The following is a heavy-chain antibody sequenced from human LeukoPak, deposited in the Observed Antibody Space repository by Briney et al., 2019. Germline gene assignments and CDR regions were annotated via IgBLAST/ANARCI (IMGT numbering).Heavy chain of an antibody. CDR1: GDSVSSNSAA. D-gene: IGHD3-10*01. V-gene: IGHV6-1*01. J-gene: IGHJ5*02. CDR3: ARENLFSGGSPFDP. Sequence: SQTLSLTCAISGDSVSSNSAAWNWIRQSPSRGLXXXXRTYYRSKWYNDYAVSVKSRITINPDTSKNQFSLQLNSVTPEDTAVYYCARENLFSGGSPFDPWGQGTLVTVSS. CDR2: TYYRSKWYN.